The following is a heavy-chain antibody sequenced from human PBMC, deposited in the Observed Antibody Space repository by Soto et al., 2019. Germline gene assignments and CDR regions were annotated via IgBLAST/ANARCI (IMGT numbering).Heavy chain of an antibody. Sequence: QLQLQESGPGLVKPSETLSLTCTVSGGSISSSSYYWGWIRQPPGKGLEWIGSIYYSGSTYYNPSLKSRVTISVDTSKNQFSLKLSSVTAADTAVYYCARLRVVNIVATIGGFCWDYWGQGTLVTVSS. D-gene: IGHD5-12*01. J-gene: IGHJ4*02. CDR3: ARLRVVNIVATIGGFCWDY. V-gene: IGHV4-39*01. CDR2: IYYSGST. CDR1: GGSISSSSYY.